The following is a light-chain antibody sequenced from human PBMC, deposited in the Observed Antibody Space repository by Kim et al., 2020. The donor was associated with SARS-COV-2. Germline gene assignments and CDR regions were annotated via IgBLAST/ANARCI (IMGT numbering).Light chain of an antibody. CDR1: SGSIDDNY. CDR2: EDD. J-gene: IGLJ2*01. Sequence: GKTVTLSSPRSSGSIDDNYVQWYQQRPGGGPTAVIYEDDQRPSGVSDRFSGSIDNSSNSASLTISGLRTEDEADYYCQSYNRDNVLFGGGTQLTVL. V-gene: IGLV6-57*03. CDR3: QSYNRDNVL.